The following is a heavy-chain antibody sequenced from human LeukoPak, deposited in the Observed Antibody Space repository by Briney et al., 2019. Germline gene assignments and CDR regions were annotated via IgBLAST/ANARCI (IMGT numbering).Heavy chain of an antibody. CDR2: ISYDGSNK. CDR1: GFTFSSYA. V-gene: IGHV3-30*04. CDR3: AREYSSGWTYYLDY. Sequence: GGSLRLSCAASGFTFSSYAMHWVHQAPGKGLEWVAVISYDGSNKYYADSVKGRFTISRDNSKNTLYLQMNSLRAEDTAVYYCAREYSSGWTYYLDYWGQGTLVTVSS. D-gene: IGHD6-19*01. J-gene: IGHJ4*02.